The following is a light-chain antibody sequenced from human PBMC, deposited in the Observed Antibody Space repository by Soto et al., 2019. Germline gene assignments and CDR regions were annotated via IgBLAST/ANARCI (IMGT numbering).Light chain of an antibody. CDR3: SSYAGRSKV. Sequence: QSALTQPTSASGSPGQSVAISCTGTSSDVGGYNYVSWYQQHPGKAPKLMMYEVNKRPSGVPDRFSGSNSGNKASLTVSGLQAEDEADYYCSSYAGRSKVFGTGTKLTVL. V-gene: IGLV2-8*01. CDR1: SSDVGGYNY. CDR2: EVN. J-gene: IGLJ1*01.